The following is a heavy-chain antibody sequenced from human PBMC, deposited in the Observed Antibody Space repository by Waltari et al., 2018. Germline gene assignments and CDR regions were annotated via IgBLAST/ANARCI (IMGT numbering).Heavy chain of an antibody. V-gene: IGHV3-30-3*01. Sequence: QVQLVESGGGVVQPGRSLRLSCAASGFPFSRHARPWVRQAPGKGLGRVAVISYDGSNKYYADSVKGRFTISRDNSKNTLYLQMNSLRAEDTAVYYCARDGPYSSGWLFDYWGQGTLVTVSS. CDR2: ISYDGSNK. D-gene: IGHD6-19*01. J-gene: IGHJ4*02. CDR1: GFPFSRHA. CDR3: ARDGPYSSGWLFDY.